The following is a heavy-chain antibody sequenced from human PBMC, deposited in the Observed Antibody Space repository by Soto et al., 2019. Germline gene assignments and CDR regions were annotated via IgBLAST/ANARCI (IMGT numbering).Heavy chain of an antibody. CDR2: ISYDGSNK. Sequence: PGGSLRLSCAASGFTFSSYGMHWVRQAPGKGLEWVAVISYDGSNKYYADSVKGRFTISRDNSKNTLYLQMNSLRAEDTAVYYCAKTGQAGYGPDYWGQGTLVTVSS. V-gene: IGHV3-30*18. J-gene: IGHJ4*02. CDR3: AKTGQAGYGPDY. D-gene: IGHD5-18*01. CDR1: GFTFSSYG.